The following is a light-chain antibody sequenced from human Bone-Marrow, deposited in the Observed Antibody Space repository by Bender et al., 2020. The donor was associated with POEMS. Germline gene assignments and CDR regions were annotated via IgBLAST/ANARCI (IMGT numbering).Light chain of an antibody. CDR3: SSYTSGSTL. V-gene: IGLV1-44*01. J-gene: IGLJ2*01. CDR1: DSNFGGNN. Sequence: QSVLTQPPSASGTPGQSVIISCSGTDSNFGGNNVNWYQHLPGSAPRLVVYSNYQRPSGVPARFSGSKSGNTASLIISGLQTEDESYFYCSSYTSGSTLFGGGTKLTVL. CDR2: SNY.